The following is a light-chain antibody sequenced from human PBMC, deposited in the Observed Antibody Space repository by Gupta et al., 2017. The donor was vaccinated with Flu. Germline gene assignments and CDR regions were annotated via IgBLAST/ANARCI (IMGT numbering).Light chain of an antibody. CDR3: SSYSSTSTLVV. V-gene: IGLV2-14*01. CDR1: TNDIGVYNY. CDR2: EVS. J-gene: IGLJ3*02. Sequence: QSALTQPASVSGSPGQSITISCTGTTNDIGVYNYVSWYQRHPGKAPKVLIYEVSNRPSGISDRFSGSKSDNTASLTISGLQAEDEADYYCSSYSSTSTLVVFGGGTKLTVL.